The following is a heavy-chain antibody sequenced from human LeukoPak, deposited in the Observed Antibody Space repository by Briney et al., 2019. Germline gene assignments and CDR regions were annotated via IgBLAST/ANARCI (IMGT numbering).Heavy chain of an antibody. CDR2: INPSGGST. V-gene: IGHV1-46*01. CDR1: GYTFTSYY. CDR3: ARPQRYYDSSGYHLDFQH. J-gene: IGHJ1*01. Sequence: ASVKVSCKASGYTFTSYYMHWVRQAPGQGLEWMGIINPSGGSTSYAQKFQGRVTMTRDTSTSTVYMELSSLRSEDTAVYYCARPQRYYDSSGYHLDFQHWGQGTLVTVSS. D-gene: IGHD3-22*01.